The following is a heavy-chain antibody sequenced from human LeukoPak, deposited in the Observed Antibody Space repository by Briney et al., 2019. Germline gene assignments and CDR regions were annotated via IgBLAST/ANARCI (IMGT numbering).Heavy chain of an antibody. CDR1: GGSISVFY. J-gene: IGHJ6*02. D-gene: IGHD3-10*01. V-gene: IGHV4-59*08. Sequence: PSETLSLTCTVSGGSISVFYWSWIRQPPGKGLEWIAYMYYSGRTNYNPSLKSRVTILADTTKNQFSLRLSSVTAADTAVYYCARIWLRDGSYASGTPTTGTYYGMDVWGQGTTVTVSS. CDR2: MYYSGRT. CDR3: ARIWLRDGSYASGTPTTGTYYGMDV.